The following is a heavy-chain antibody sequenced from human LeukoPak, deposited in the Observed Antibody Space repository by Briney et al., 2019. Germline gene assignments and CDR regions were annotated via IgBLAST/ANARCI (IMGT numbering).Heavy chain of an antibody. CDR2: ISSSGSTI. Sequence: GGSLRLSCAASGFTFSDYYMSWIRQAPGKGLEWVSYISSSGSTIYYAGSVKGRFTISRDNAKNSLYLQMNSLRAEDTAVYYCARVVGDPDLLDYFDYWGQGTLVTVSS. J-gene: IGHJ4*02. CDR3: ARVVGDPDLLDYFDY. CDR1: GFTFSDYY. D-gene: IGHD1-26*01. V-gene: IGHV3-11*01.